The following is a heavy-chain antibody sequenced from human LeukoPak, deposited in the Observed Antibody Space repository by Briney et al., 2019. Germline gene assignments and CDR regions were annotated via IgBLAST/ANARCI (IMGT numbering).Heavy chain of an antibody. Sequence: GGSLRLSCEASGFTFSGYTINWVRQAPGKGLEWLSYISGGSSAIYYADSVKGRFTISKDNAKNSLYLQMNSLRAEDTAVYYCARIAGYSSSWPDYGMDVWGQGTTVTVSS. CDR1: GFTFSGYT. V-gene: IGHV3-48*04. CDR3: ARIAGYSSSWPDYGMDV. J-gene: IGHJ6*02. D-gene: IGHD6-13*01. CDR2: ISGGSSAI.